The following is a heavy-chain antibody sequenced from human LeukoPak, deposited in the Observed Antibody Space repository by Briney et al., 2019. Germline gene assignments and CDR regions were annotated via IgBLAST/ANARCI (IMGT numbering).Heavy chain of an antibody. CDR3: ARLILWEASNAFDI. Sequence: GGSLRLSCTNSGPTFNRDWMGWLRQAPGKGLEWLAHIKPDESRIFYADSVKGRFALSRDNAKNSVHLQMNSLRAEDTAVYFCARLILWEASNAFDIWGQGTMVTVSS. V-gene: IGHV3-7*03. D-gene: IGHD1-26*01. J-gene: IGHJ3*02. CDR2: IKPDESRI. CDR1: GPTFNRDW.